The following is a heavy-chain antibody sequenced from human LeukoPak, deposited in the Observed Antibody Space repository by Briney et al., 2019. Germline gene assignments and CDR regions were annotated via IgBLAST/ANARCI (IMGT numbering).Heavy chain of an antibody. V-gene: IGHV3-30*04. D-gene: IGHD1-26*01. Sequence: PPGGSLRLSCAASGFTFSSYAMHWVRQAPGKGLEWVAVISYDGSNKYYADSVKGRFTISRDNSKNTLYLQMNSLRAEDTAVYYCARVPVSVGATTFFDYWGQGTLVTVSS. CDR3: ARVPVSVGATTFFDY. J-gene: IGHJ4*02. CDR2: ISYDGSNK. CDR1: GFTFSSYA.